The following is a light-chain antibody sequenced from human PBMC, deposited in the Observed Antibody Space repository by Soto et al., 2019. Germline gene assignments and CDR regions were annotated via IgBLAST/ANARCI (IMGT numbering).Light chain of an antibody. CDR2: GAS. CDR3: QQYDN. J-gene: IGKJ2*01. CDR1: QTIKSRD. Sequence: EIVLTQSPGTLSLSPGERATLSCRASQTIKSRDLAWYQQRPGQAPRLLLYGASSRATGIPDRFTGSGSGTDFTLTISRLEPEDFAVYYCQQYDNFGQGTKLEIK. V-gene: IGKV3-20*01.